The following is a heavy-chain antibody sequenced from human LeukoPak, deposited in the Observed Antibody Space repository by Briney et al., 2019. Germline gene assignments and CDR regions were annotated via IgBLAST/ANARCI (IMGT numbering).Heavy chain of an antibody. J-gene: IGHJ5*02. Sequence: ASVKVSCKVSGYTLTELSMHWVRQAPGKGLEWMGGFDPEDGETTYAQKFQGRVTMTEDTSTDTAYMELSSLRSEDTAVYYCATDFATRLEGDYVRAGFWFDPWGQGTLVTVSS. CDR3: ATDFATRLEGDYVRAGFWFDP. D-gene: IGHD3-16*01. CDR2: FDPEDGET. CDR1: GYTLTELS. V-gene: IGHV1-24*01.